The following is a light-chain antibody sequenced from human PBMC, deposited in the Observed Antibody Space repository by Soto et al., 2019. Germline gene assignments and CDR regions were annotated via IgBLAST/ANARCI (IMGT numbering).Light chain of an antibody. CDR2: GAS. Sequence: EIVLTQSPGTLSLSPGERATLSCRASQSVSSSYLAWYQQKPGQAPRLLIYGASSRATDIPDRFSGSGSGTDFSLTISRLEPEDFAVYYWQQYGSSPYTFGQGTKLEIK. CDR3: QQYGSSPYT. CDR1: QSVSSSY. J-gene: IGKJ2*01. V-gene: IGKV3-20*01.